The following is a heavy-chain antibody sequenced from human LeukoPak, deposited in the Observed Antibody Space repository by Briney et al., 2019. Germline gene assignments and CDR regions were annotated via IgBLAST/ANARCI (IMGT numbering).Heavy chain of an antibody. Sequence: GGSLRLSRAASGFTFSSYAMSWVRQAPGKGLEWVSGITESGGSTFYADSVKGRFTISRDNSKNTLYLQMNSLRAEDTAVYYCAKVRGGYFDYWGQGTLVTVSS. J-gene: IGHJ4*02. D-gene: IGHD3-10*01. CDR2: ITESGGST. CDR3: AKVRGGYFDY. V-gene: IGHV3-23*01. CDR1: GFTFSSYA.